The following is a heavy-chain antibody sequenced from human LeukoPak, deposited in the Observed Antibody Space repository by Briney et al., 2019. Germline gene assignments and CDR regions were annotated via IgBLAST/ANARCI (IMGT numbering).Heavy chain of an antibody. CDR3: AKDEESYYYDSSGYDS. D-gene: IGHD3-22*01. CDR1: GFTFSSYE. V-gene: IGHV3-48*03. CDR2: ISSSGSTI. J-gene: IGHJ4*02. Sequence: GGSLRLSCAASGFTFSSYEMNWVRQAPGKGMEWVSYISSSGSTIYYADSVKGRFTISRDNSKNTLYLQMNSLRAEDTAVYYCAKDEESYYYDSSGYDSWGQGTLVTVSS.